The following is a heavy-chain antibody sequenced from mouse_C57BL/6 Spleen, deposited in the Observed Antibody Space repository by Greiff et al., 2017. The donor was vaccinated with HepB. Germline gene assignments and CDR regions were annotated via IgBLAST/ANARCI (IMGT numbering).Heavy chain of an antibody. CDR1: GYAFSSSW. J-gene: IGHJ4*01. CDR2: IYPGDGDT. V-gene: IGHV1-82*01. CDR3: ARSTVVHYAMDY. Sequence: QVQLKESGPELVKPGASVKISCKASGYAFSSSWMNWVKQRPGKGLEWIGRIYPGDGDTNYNGKFKGKATLTADKSSSTAYMQLSSLTSEDSAVYFCARSTVVHYAMDYWGQGTSVTVSS. D-gene: IGHD1-1*01.